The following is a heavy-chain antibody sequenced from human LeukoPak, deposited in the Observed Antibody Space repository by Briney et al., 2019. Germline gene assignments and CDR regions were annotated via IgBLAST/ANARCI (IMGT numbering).Heavy chain of an antibody. CDR2: IYYSGST. V-gene: IGHV4-59*01. CDR3: ARVVGAKGYYYYMDV. Sequence: SETLSLTCTVSGGSISSYYWSWIRQPPGKGLEWIGYIYYSGSTNYNPSLKSRVTISVDTSKNQFSLKLSSVTAADTAVYYCARVVGAKGYYYYMDVWGKGTTVTVSS. D-gene: IGHD1-26*01. CDR1: GGSISSYY. J-gene: IGHJ6*03.